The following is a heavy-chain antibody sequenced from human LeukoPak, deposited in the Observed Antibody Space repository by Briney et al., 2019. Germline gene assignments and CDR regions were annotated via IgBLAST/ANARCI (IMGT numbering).Heavy chain of an antibody. CDR3: ARGRQVKKIAARPLDY. Sequence: PSETLSLTCAVYGGSFSGYYWSWIRQPPGKGLEWIGEINHSGSTNYNPSLKSRVTISVDTSKNQFSLKLSSVTAADTAAYYCARGRQVKKIAARPLDYWGQGTLVTVSS. CDR1: GGSFSGYY. J-gene: IGHJ4*02. V-gene: IGHV4-34*01. CDR2: INHSGST. D-gene: IGHD6-6*01.